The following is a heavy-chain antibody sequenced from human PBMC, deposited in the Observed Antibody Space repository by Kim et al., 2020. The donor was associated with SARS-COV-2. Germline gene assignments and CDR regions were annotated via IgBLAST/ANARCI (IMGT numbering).Heavy chain of an antibody. D-gene: IGHD1-26*01. J-gene: IGHJ4*02. CDR2: IYSGGST. Sequence: GGSLRLSCAASGFTVSSNYMSWVRQAPGKGLEWVSVIYSGGSTYYADSVKGRFTISRDNSKNTLYLQMNSLRAGDTAVYYCASVGSGSYLPVDYWGQGTLVTVSS. CDR1: GFTVSSNY. CDR3: ASVGSGSYLPVDY. V-gene: IGHV3-53*01.